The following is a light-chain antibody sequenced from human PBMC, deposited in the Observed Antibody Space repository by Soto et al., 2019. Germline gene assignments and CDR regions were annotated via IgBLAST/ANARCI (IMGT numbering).Light chain of an antibody. J-gene: IGLJ1*01. CDR2: DVS. Sequence: QSALTQPRSVSGSPGQSVTISCTGTSSDVGGYNYGSWYEQHPGKAPKLMIYDVSKRPSGVPDRFSGSKSGNTASLTISGLQAEDEADYYCCSYAGSYTSYVFGTGTKLTVL. CDR3: CSYAGSYTSYV. V-gene: IGLV2-11*01. CDR1: SSDVGGYNY.